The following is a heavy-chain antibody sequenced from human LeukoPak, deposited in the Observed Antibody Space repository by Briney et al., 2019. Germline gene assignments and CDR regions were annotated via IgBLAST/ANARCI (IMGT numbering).Heavy chain of an antibody. CDR1: GGSISSSSYY. CDR3: ARTKLEQWLARAYYYYYYMDV. CDR2: IYYSGST. Sequence: SETLSLTCTVSGGSISSSSYYWGWIRQPPGKGLEWIGSIYYSGSTYYNPSLKSRVTISVDTSKNQFSLKLSSVTAADTAVYYCARTKLEQWLARAYYYYYYMDVWGKGTTVTVSS. D-gene: IGHD6-19*01. V-gene: IGHV4-39*07. J-gene: IGHJ6*03.